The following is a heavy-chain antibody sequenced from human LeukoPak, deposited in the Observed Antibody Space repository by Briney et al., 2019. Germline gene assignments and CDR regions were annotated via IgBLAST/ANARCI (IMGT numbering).Heavy chain of an antibody. Sequence: NAGGSLRLSCAASGFTLSNYDMNWVRQAPGKGLEWVSSISTSSRYIYYKDSVRGRFTISRDDAKNSLYLEMNSLRAEDTAVYYCARADCSSSTCYLRRSWFDPWGQGTLVTVSS. J-gene: IGHJ5*02. CDR3: ARADCSSSTCYLRRSWFDP. V-gene: IGHV3-21*01. CDR1: GFTLSNYD. CDR2: ISTSSRYI. D-gene: IGHD2-2*01.